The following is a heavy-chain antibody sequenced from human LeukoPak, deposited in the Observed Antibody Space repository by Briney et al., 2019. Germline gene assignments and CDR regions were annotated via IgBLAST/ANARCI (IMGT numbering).Heavy chain of an antibody. CDR2: IYYSGST. D-gene: IGHD3-10*01. V-gene: IGHV4-31*02. CDR1: GGSISSGGYY. CDR3: ARGHGVLLWFGERGNWFDP. Sequence: SQTLSLTCTVSGGSISSGGYYWSWIRQHPGDGLEWIGYIYYSGSTYYNPSLKSRVTISVDTSKNQFSLKLSSVTAADTAVYYCARGHGVLLWFGERGNWFDPWGQGTLVTVSS. J-gene: IGHJ5*02.